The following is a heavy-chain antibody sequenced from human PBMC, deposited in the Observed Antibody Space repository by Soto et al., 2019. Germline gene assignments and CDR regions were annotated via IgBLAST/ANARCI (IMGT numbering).Heavy chain of an antibody. CDR3: AKDRGLAESGRWSHYYYGMDV. CDR1: GFAFNGYG. V-gene: IGHV3-30*18. J-gene: IGHJ6*02. D-gene: IGHD1-26*01. CDR2: ISYDGQNR. Sequence: QGQLVESGGGVVQPGTSLRLSCGASGFAFNGYGMHWVRQAPGKGLEWVAAISYDGQNRYYADSMRGRITISRDNSKNTLVLEMNGLRAEDTGVYYCAKDRGLAESGRWSHYYYGMDVWGQGTTVTVSS.